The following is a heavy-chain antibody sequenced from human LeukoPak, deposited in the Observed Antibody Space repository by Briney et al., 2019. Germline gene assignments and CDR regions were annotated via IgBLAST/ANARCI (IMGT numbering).Heavy chain of an antibody. CDR3: AKGIYSNRIGYFDY. Sequence: GGSLRLSCAASGFTFSSYAMSWVRQAPGKGLEWVSAISGSGGSTYYADSVKGRFTISRDNSKNTLYLQMNSLRAEDMAVYYCAKGIYSNRIGYFDYWGQGTLVTVSS. D-gene: IGHD4-11*01. V-gene: IGHV3-23*01. CDR1: GFTFSSYA. J-gene: IGHJ4*02. CDR2: ISGSGGST.